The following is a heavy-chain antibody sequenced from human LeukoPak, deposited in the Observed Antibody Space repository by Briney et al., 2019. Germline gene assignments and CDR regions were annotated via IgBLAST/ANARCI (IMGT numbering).Heavy chain of an antibody. CDR1: GFTFSTYT. CDR2: ISGSGANT. D-gene: IGHD5-24*01. CDR3: AKAGAAWGYNTPLGGRFDY. V-gene: IGHV3-23*01. Sequence: GGSLRLSCAASGFTFSTYTMSWVRQAPGRGLEWVSAISGSGANTYYADSVKDPFTISRDNPKNTLYLQMNSVRAEDTAVYYCAKAGAAWGYNTPLGGRFDYWGPGKLVTVSS. J-gene: IGHJ4*02.